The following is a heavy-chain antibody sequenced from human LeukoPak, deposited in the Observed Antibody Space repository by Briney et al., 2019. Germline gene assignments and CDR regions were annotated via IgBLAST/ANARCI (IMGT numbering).Heavy chain of an antibody. D-gene: IGHD3-10*01. CDR3: ARDLWFGESHFDF. CDR2: INPKNGDI. CDR1: GGTFSSYA. Sequence: ASVKVSCKASGGTFSSYAISWVRQAPGQGPEWMGWINPKNGDIKYGQKSQGRVTLTRDTSINTVYMELSRLRSDDTAVYYCARDLWFGESHFDFWGQGTRVTVSS. J-gene: IGHJ4*02. V-gene: IGHV1-2*02.